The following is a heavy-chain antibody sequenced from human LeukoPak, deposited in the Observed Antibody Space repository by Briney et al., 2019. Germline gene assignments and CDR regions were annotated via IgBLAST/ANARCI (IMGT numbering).Heavy chain of an antibody. CDR2: IYSGRST. J-gene: IGHJ5*02. Sequence: GGSLRLSCAASGFTVSSNYMSWVRQAPGKGLEWVAVIYSGRSTYYADSVKGRFTISRDNSKNTLYLQMNSLRAEDTAVYYCARVLDYGDYGPFDPWGQGTLVTVSS. V-gene: IGHV3-53*01. CDR1: GFTVSSNY. D-gene: IGHD4-17*01. CDR3: ARVLDYGDYGPFDP.